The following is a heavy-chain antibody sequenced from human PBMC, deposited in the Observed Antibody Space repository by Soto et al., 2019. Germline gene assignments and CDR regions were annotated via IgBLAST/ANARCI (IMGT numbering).Heavy chain of an antibody. CDR2: ITSRADST. Sequence: EVQLLESGGGLVQPGGSLRLSCTTSGFSFSNYAMSWVRQAPGKGLEWVSAITSRADSTYSADSVKGRFTISRDNSQSTLYLQMTGLRAEATAVYFCAKDRASGWYSAFDYWGQGALVTDSS. D-gene: IGHD6-19*01. V-gene: IGHV3-23*01. CDR3: AKDRASGWYSAFDY. CDR1: GFSFSNYA. J-gene: IGHJ4*02.